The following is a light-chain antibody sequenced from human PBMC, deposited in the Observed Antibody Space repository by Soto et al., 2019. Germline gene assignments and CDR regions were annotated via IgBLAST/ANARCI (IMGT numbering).Light chain of an antibody. CDR3: QQYGSSGT. J-gene: IGKJ1*01. Sequence: IVLTHSPATLSLSPWKRATLSCRASQNISNYLIWYQQKPGQAPRLLIYDASNRATGIPARFSGSGSGTDFTLTISRLEPEDFAVYYCQQYGSSGTFGQGTKVDIK. CDR2: DAS. CDR1: QNISNY. V-gene: IGKV3-11*01.